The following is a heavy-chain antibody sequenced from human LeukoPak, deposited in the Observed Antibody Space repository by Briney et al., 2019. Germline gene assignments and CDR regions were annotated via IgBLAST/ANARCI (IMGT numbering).Heavy chain of an antibody. Sequence: ASVKVSCKASGYTFTSYGISWVRQAPGQGLEWMGWISAYNGNTNYAQKLQGRVTMTTDTSTSTAYMELRSLRSDDTAVYYCARDRALYSYGLMYYRGQGTLVTVSS. J-gene: IGHJ4*02. CDR3: ARDRALYSYGLMYY. D-gene: IGHD5-18*01. V-gene: IGHV1-18*01. CDR1: GYTFTSYG. CDR2: ISAYNGNT.